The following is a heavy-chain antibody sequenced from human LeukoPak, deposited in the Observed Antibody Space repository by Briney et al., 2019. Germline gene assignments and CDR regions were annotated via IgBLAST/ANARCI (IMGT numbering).Heavy chain of an antibody. CDR3: ARDRAYDFWSGFSLYYSYYYGMDV. D-gene: IGHD3-3*01. Sequence: ASVKVSCKASGYTFTSYGISWVRQAPGQGLEWMGWISAYNGNTNYAQKLQGRVTMTTDTSTSTAYMELRSLRSDDTAVYYCARDRAYDFWSGFSLYYSYYYGMDVWGQGTTVTVSS. CDR1: GYTFTSYG. J-gene: IGHJ6*02. V-gene: IGHV1-18*01. CDR2: ISAYNGNT.